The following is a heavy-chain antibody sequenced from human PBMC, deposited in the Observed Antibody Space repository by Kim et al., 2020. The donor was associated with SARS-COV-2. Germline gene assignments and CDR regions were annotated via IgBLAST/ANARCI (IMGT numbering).Heavy chain of an antibody. V-gene: IGHV1-58*01. D-gene: IGHD2-2*01. CDR3: ATSASRYYYFGMNV. Sequence: YAQRFQERVTISRDRSTTTVYMELSSLTSEDTAVYYCATSASRYYYFGMNVWGQGTTVTVSS. J-gene: IGHJ6*02.